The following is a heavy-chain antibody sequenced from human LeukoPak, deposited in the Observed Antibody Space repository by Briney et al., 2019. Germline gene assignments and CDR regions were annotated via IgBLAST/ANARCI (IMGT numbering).Heavy chain of an antibody. V-gene: IGHV1-69*06. D-gene: IGHD2-2*01. CDR2: IIPIFGTA. Sequence: SVKVSCKASGGTFSSYAISWVRQAAGQGLEWMGGIIPIFGTANYAQKFQGRVTITADKSTSTAYMELRSLRSDDTAVYYCARDFVVPAAMGYYGMDVWGQGTTVTVSS. J-gene: IGHJ6*02. CDR3: ARDFVVPAAMGYYGMDV. CDR1: GGTFSSYA.